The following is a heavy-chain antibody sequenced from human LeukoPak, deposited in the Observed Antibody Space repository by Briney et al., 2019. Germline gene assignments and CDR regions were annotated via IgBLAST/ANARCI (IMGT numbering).Heavy chain of an antibody. D-gene: IGHD6-6*01. J-gene: IGHJ4*02. CDR3: ASFEYSSSYYFDY. V-gene: IGHV4-59*01. CDR2: IYYSGST. CDR1: GGSISSYY. Sequence: PSETLSLTCTVSGGSISSYYWSWIRQPPGKGQEWIGYIYYSGSTNYNPSLKSRVTISVDTSKNQFSLKLSSVTAADMAVYYCASFEYSSSYYFDYWGQGTLVTVSS.